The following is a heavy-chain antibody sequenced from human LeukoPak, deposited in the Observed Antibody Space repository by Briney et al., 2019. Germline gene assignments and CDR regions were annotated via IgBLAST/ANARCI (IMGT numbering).Heavy chain of an antibody. D-gene: IGHD6-13*01. CDR1: GFTFSSSW. Sequence: GGSLRLSCAASGFTFSSSWMSWVRQAPGKGLVWVSRINSDGSTTSYADSVRGRFTISRDNAKNTLYLQMNSLRAEDTALYYCARHRAAAGTDWGQGTLVTVSS. CDR2: INSDGSTT. J-gene: IGHJ4*02. V-gene: IGHV3-74*01. CDR3: ARHRAAAGTD.